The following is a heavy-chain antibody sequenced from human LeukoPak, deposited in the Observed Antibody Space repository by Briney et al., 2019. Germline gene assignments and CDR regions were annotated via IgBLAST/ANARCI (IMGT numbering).Heavy chain of an antibody. Sequence: PGRSLRLSCAASGCTFSSCGMHWVRQAPGKGLEWVGRIKSKTDGGTTYYASPVKGRFTISRDDSKNTLYLQMNSLQTEGTAMYYWTTWYYDILTGYWGQGTLVTVSS. CDR1: GCTFSSCG. CDR2: IKSKTDGGTT. J-gene: IGHJ4*02. CDR3: TTWYYDILTGY. D-gene: IGHD3-9*01. V-gene: IGHV3-15*01.